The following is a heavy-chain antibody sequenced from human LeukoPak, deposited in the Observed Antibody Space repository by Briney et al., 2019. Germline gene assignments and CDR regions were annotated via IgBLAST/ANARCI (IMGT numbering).Heavy chain of an antibody. CDR1: GFIFRSYS. Sequence: GGSLRLSCAASGFIFRSYSMNWVRQAPGKGLEWVAFISTSSDTISYSDSVKGRFTISRDNSKNTLYLQMNSLRAEDTAVYYCARGDDILTGYPYYFDYWGQGTLVTVSS. D-gene: IGHD3-9*01. CDR3: ARGDDILTGYPYYFDY. J-gene: IGHJ4*02. CDR2: ISTSSDTI. V-gene: IGHV3-48*01.